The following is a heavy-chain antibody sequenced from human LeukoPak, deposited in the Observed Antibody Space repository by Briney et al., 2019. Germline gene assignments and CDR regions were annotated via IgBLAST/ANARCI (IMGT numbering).Heavy chain of an antibody. Sequence: ASVNVSCKASGYTLTIYYIHWVRQAPGQGLECMGIIYPSDGSTTYAQKFQGRVTMTRDMSTSTVYMELSSLRSEDTAVYYCAIGYCRGGSCDDEPGDAFDIWGQGTMVAVSS. D-gene: IGHD2-15*01. CDR1: GYTLTIYY. CDR2: IYPSDGST. CDR3: AIGYCRGGSCDDEPGDAFDI. J-gene: IGHJ3*02. V-gene: IGHV1-46*01.